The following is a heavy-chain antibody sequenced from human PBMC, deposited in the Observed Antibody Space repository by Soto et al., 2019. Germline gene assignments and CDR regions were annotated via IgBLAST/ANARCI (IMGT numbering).Heavy chain of an antibody. D-gene: IGHD4-17*01. Sequence: GGSLRLSCAASGFTVSSNYMSWVRQAPGKGLEWVSVIYSGGSTYYADSVKGRFTISRDNSKNTLYLQMNSLRAEDTAVYYCARNYGDELPFDYWGQGTLVTVSS. CDR1: GFTVSSNY. J-gene: IGHJ4*02. CDR2: IYSGGST. V-gene: IGHV3-53*01. CDR3: ARNYGDELPFDY.